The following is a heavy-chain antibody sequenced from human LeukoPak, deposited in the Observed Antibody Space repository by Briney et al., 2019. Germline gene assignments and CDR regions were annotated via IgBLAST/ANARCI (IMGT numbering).Heavy chain of an antibody. CDR1: GFTFSSYS. CDR3: VRDPFSPGDY. D-gene: IGHD2-2*01. Sequence: GGSLRLSCAASGFTFSSYSMTWVRQAPGKGLEWVSYISSSSTIYYADSVKGRFTISRDNAKNTLYLQMNSLRAEDTAVYHCVRDPFSPGDYWGQGVLVTVSS. V-gene: IGHV3-48*04. CDR2: ISSSSTI. J-gene: IGHJ4*02.